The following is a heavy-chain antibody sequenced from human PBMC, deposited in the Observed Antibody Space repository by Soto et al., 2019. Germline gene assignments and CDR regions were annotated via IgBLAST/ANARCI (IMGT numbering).Heavy chain of an antibody. V-gene: IGHV1-3*05. Sequence: QVQLVQSGAEEKKPGASVKVSCKASGYTFTSYAMHWVRQAPGQRLEWMGWINAGNGNTKYSQKFQGSVTITRDTHASTDYMELRSLRSEDTAVYYCASCEGSREPYGMDVGGQGTTVTVSS. J-gene: IGHJ6*02. D-gene: IGHD6-13*01. CDR3: ASCEGSREPYGMDV. CDR2: INAGNGNT. CDR1: GYTFTSYA.